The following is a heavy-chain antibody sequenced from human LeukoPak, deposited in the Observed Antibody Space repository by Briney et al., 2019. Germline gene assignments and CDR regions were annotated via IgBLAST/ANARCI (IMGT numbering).Heavy chain of an antibody. V-gene: IGHV3-30*18. CDR2: ISYDGSNK. CDR3: AKDPGYSYGHFDY. D-gene: IGHD5-18*01. Sequence: GRSLRLSCAASGFTFSSYGMHWVRQAPGKGLEWVAVISYDGSNKYYADSVKGRFTISRDNSKNTLYLQMNSLRAEDTAVYYCAKDPGYSYGHFDYWGQGTPVTVSS. J-gene: IGHJ4*02. CDR1: GFTFSSYG.